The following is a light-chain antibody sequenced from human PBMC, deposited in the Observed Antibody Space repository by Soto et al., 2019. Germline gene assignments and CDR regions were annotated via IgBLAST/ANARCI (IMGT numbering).Light chain of an antibody. CDR1: QDISNY. CDR3: QQLNS. J-gene: IGKJ3*01. CDR2: AAS. Sequence: DIQLTQSPSFLSASVGDRVTITCRASQDISNYLAWYQQKPGKAPKLLIYAASTLQSGVPSRFSGSGSGTEFTLTISSLQPEDFATYYCQQLNSFGPGTKVDIK. V-gene: IGKV1-9*01.